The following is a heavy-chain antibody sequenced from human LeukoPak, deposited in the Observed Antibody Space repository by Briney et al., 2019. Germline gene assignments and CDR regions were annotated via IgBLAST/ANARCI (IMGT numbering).Heavy chain of an antibody. CDR1: GGTFSSYA. J-gene: IGHJ4*01. CDR2: IIPIFGTA. CDR3: ATECTYDDYWCVD. V-gene: IGHV1-69*13. Sequence: SVKVSCKVSGGTFSSYAISWVRQAPGQGLEWMGGIIPIFGTANYAQKFQGRVTITADESTSTAYMELSSLRSEDTAVYYCATECTYDDYWCVDWGEGNPGDHLL. D-gene: IGHD3-3*01.